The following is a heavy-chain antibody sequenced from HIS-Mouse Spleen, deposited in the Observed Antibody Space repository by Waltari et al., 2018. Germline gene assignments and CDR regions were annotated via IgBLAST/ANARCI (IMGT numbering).Heavy chain of an antibody. J-gene: IGHJ3*02. CDR2: INHSGST. CDR3: ARDGYSGYGHDAFDI. V-gene: IGHV4-38-2*02. Sequence: QVQLQESGPGLVKPSETLSLTCTVSGYSISSGYYWGWIRQPPGKGLEWIGEINHSGSTNYNPSLKSRVTISVDTSKNQFSLKLSSVTAADTAVYYCARDGYSGYGHDAFDIWGQGTMVTVSS. D-gene: IGHD5-12*01. CDR1: GYSISSGYY.